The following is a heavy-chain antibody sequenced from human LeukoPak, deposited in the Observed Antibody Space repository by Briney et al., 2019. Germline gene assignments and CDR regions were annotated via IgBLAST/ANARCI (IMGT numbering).Heavy chain of an antibody. D-gene: IGHD4-23*01. CDR3: SRIKYGGNSGYHFDY. V-gene: IGHV3-23*01. CDR1: VFNFNYFA. J-gene: IGHJ4*02. Sequence: GGSLRLSCSASVFNFNYFAMGWIRQAPGKRVEWVSTIGDSGSGGSYADSVRGRFTISRDNSKNIVYLQMHSLRVDDSAVYYCSRIKYGGNSGYHFDYWGQGTLVTVSS. CDR2: IGDSGSGG.